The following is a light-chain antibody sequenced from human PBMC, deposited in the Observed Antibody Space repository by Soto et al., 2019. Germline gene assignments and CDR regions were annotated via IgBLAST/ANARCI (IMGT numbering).Light chain of an antibody. J-gene: IGLJ2*01. CDR3: GTWDRSLSAGV. CDR2: YKN. V-gene: IGLV1-51*01. CDR1: STNIGNNY. Sequence: QSVLTQPPSVSAAPGQKVTISCSGSSTNIGNNYVSWYHQLQRTAPKPLIYYKNKQPSGIADRFSGAKSGTSATLRITGLQTGDEDDYYCGTWDRSLSAGVFGGGTKLTVL.